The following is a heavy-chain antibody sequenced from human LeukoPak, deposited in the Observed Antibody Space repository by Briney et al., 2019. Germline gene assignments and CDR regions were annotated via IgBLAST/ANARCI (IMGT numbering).Heavy chain of an antibody. CDR1: GFTFXSXX. Sequence: LXCXASGFTFXSXXMHXVXQXXGXGXEWVAVISYDGSNKYYADSVKGRFTISRDNSKSTLYLQMNSLRAEDTAVYYCARSGDYGWFDYWGQGTLVTVSS. D-gene: IGHD4-17*01. V-gene: IGHV3-30-3*01. CDR3: ARSGDYGWFDY. CDR2: ISYDGSNK. J-gene: IGHJ4*02.